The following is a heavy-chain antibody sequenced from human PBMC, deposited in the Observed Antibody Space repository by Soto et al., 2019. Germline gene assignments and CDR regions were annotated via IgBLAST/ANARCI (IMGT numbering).Heavy chain of an antibody. CDR1: GYRFISYW. D-gene: IGHD3-10*01. J-gene: IGHJ5*02. CDR2: IYPHDSDT. CDR3: ARLYGSGQWNWFDP. Sequence: GESLKISCKGSGYRFISYWIGWVRQMPGRGLEWMGIIYPHDSDTRYSPSFQGQVTISADKSISTAYLQWSSLKASDSAMYYCARLYGSGQWNWFDPWGQGTLVTVS. V-gene: IGHV5-51*01.